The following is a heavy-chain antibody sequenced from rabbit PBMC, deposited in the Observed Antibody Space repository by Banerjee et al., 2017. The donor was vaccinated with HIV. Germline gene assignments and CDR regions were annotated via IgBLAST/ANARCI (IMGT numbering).Heavy chain of an antibody. Sequence: QEQLVESGGGLVQPEGSLTLTCKASGFDFSSNTMCWVRQAPGKGLEWIACIYAGSSGNTYYASWAKGRFTISKTSSTTVTLQMTSLTAADTATYFCARDLAGVIGWNFGLWGQGTLVTV. CDR1: GFDFSSNT. CDR3: ARDLAGVIGWNFGL. CDR2: IYAGSSGNT. J-gene: IGHJ6*01. V-gene: IGHV1S45*01. D-gene: IGHD4-1*01.